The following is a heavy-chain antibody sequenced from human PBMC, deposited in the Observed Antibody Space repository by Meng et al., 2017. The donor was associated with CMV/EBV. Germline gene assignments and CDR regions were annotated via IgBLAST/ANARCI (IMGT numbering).Heavy chain of an antibody. CDR3: ARRRDYSIWFDP. CDR1: GYTFTAYY. CDR2: NNPSSGDT. Sequence: ASVKVSCKTSGYTFTAYYIHWVRQAPGQGLEWMGWNNPSSGDTKYAQKFQGRVTMTRDTSISTGYMELSSLRSEDTAVYYCARRRDYSIWFDPWGQGTLVTVSS. J-gene: IGHJ5*02. D-gene: IGHD4-11*01. V-gene: IGHV1-2*02.